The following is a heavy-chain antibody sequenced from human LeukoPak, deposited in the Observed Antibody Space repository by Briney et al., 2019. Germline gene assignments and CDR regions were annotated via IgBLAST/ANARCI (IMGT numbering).Heavy chain of an antibody. Sequence: PSETLSLTCTVSGGSISSSGHYWGWIRQPPGKGLEWIGNIYYSGSTSYNPSLKSRVTISVDTSKNQFSLKLSSVTAADTAVYYCARGGYFDYWGQGTLVTVSS. V-gene: IGHV4-39*07. CDR3: ARGGYFDY. CDR1: GGSISSSGHY. J-gene: IGHJ4*02. CDR2: IYYSGST.